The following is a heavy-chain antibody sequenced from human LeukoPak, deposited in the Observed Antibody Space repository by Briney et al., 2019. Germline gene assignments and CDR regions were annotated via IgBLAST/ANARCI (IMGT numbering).Heavy chain of an antibody. D-gene: IGHD3-22*01. Sequence: ASVKVSCKASGYTFTGYYMHWVRQAPGQGLEWMGWINPNSGGTNYAQKFKGRVTMTRDTSISTAYMELSRLRSDDTAVYYCARAYYYDSSGYSERATYYYMDVWGKGTTVTVSS. CDR3: ARAYYYDSSGYSERATYYYMDV. J-gene: IGHJ6*03. CDR1: GYTFTGYY. V-gene: IGHV1-2*02. CDR2: INPNSGGT.